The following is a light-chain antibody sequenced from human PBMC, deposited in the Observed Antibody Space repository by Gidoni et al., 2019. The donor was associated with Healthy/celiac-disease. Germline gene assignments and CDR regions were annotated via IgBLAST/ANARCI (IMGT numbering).Light chain of an antibody. Sequence: EIALTQSPATLSLAPGERATLSCRASQSVSSYLAWYQQKPGPPPRLLIYAASNRATYRPAWFSCSGSCTAFTLTISSLEPEYFAVYYFQHRSNWPPLTFGQGTRLEIK. J-gene: IGKJ5*01. CDR1: QSVSSY. V-gene: IGKV3-11*01. CDR2: AAS. CDR3: QHRSNWPPLT.